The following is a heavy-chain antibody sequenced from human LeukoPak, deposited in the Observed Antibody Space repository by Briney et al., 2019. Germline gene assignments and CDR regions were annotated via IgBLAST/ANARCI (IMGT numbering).Heavy chain of an antibody. CDR2: ISSSSSYI. CDR3: ARSITGTPNDAFDI. CDR1: GFTFSSYR. J-gene: IGHJ3*02. Sequence: GGSLRLSCPASGFTFSSYRVNWVRQAPGKGLEWVSSISSSSSYIYYADSVKGRFTISRDNAKNSLYLQMNSLRADDTAVYYCARSITGTPNDAFDIWGQGTMVTVSS. V-gene: IGHV3-21*01. D-gene: IGHD1-20*01.